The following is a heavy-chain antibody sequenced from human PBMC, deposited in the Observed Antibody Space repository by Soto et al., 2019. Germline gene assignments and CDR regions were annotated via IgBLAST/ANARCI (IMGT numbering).Heavy chain of an antibody. V-gene: IGHV4-59*08. J-gene: IGHJ4*02. CDR2: IYYSGST. D-gene: IGHD3-10*01. CDR1: GGSISSYY. CDR3: ARNYGPAYTFDY. Sequence: SETLSLTCTVSGGSISSYYWSWIRQPPGKGLEWIGYIYYSGSTNYNPSLKSRVTISVDTSKNQFSLKLSSVTAADTAVYYCARNYGPAYTFDYWGQGILVTVSS.